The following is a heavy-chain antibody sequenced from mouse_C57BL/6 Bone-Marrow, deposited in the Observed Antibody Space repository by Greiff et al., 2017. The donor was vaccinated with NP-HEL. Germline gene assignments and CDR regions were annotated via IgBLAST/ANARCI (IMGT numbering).Heavy chain of an antibody. CDR2: IWGVGST. CDR3: ASDRGASTCYYFDY. D-gene: IGHD5-5*01. Sequence: QVQLKESGPGLVAPSQSLSITCTVSGFSLTSYGVDWVRQSPGKGLEWLGVIWGVGSTNYNSALKSRLSISKDNSKSQVFLKMNSLQTDDTAMYYCASDRGASTCYYFDYWGQGTTLTVSS. V-gene: IGHV2-6*01. J-gene: IGHJ2*01. CDR1: GFSLTSYG.